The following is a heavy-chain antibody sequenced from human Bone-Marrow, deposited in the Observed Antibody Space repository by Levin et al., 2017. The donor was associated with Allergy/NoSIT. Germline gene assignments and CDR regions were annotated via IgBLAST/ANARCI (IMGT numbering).Heavy chain of an antibody. J-gene: IGHJ6*02. CDR2: VSAYSGNT. V-gene: IGHV1-18*01. Sequence: TWVRQAPGQGLEWLGWVSAYSGNTNYALNLQYRVTMTTDTATNTAYIELTSLRSDDTAIYYCARGHFPYYYYGMDVWGQGTTVVVSS. CDR3: ARGHFPYYYYGMDV.